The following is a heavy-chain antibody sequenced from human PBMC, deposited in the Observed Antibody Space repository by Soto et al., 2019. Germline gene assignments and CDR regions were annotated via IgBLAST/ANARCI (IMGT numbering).Heavy chain of an antibody. Sequence: SETLSLTCTVSGGSISTGGYYWSWIRQHPGKGLECIGYIYHSGTTYYNPSLKSRVIISVDASKSQFSLRLSSVAAADTAVYYCARQGRNTKIVLVKHYAADFWGQGTAVTVSS. CDR1: GGSISTGGYY. CDR3: ARQGRNTKIVLVKHYAADF. V-gene: IGHV4-31*03. J-gene: IGHJ6*02. CDR2: IYHSGTT. D-gene: IGHD3-22*01.